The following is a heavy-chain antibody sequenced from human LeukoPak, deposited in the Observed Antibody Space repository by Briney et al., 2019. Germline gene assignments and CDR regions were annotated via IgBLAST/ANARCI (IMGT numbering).Heavy chain of an antibody. D-gene: IGHD3-10*01. CDR1: GFTFSSYW. Sequence: GGSLRLSCAASGFTFSSYWMSWVRQAPGKGLEWVANIKQDGSEKYYVDSVKGRFTISRDNAKNSLYLQMNSLRAEDTAVYYCARGGDLWFGGSIAFDIWGQGTMVTVSS. CDR2: IKQDGSEK. CDR3: ARGGDLWFGGSIAFDI. J-gene: IGHJ3*02. V-gene: IGHV3-7*01.